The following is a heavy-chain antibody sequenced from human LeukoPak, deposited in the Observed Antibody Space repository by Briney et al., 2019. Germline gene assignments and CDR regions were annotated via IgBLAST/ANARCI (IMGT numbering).Heavy chain of an antibody. D-gene: IGHD3-16*01. J-gene: IGHJ4*02. V-gene: IGHV4-61*02. Sequence: SQTLSLTCTVSGGSISSGSYYWSWIRQPAGKGLEWIGRTYTSGSTNYNPSLKSRVTISVDTSKNQFTLKLSSVTAADTAVYYCARGRYGWLPFDYWGQGTLVTVSS. CDR3: ARGRYGWLPFDY. CDR1: GGSISSGSYY. CDR2: TYTSGST.